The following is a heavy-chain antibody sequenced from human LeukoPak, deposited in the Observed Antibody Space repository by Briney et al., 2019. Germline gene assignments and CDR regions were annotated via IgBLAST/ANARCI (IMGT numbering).Heavy chain of an antibody. CDR3: ARGAAFTYYYYTDV. CDR1: GVSISSYY. D-gene: IGHD6-25*01. Sequence: SETLSLTCTVSGVSISSYYWSWIRQPPGKGLEWIGYIYNSGSTNYNPSLKSRVTISVDTSKNQFSLKLSSVTAADTAVYYCARGAAFTYYYYTDVWGKGTTVTVSS. CDR2: IYNSGST. J-gene: IGHJ6*03. V-gene: IGHV4-59*01.